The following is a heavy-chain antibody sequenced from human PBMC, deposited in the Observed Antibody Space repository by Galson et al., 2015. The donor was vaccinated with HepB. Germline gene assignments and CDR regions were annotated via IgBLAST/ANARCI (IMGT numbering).Heavy chain of an antibody. D-gene: IGHD3-16*01. CDR1: GYTLTELS. Sequence: SVKVSCKVSGYTLTELSMHWVRQAPGKGLEWMGGFDPEDGETIYAQKFQGRVTMTEDTSTDTAYMELSSLRSEDTAVYYCATKKGGVPSQYWYFDLWGRGTLVTVSS. CDR2: FDPEDGET. J-gene: IGHJ2*01. V-gene: IGHV1-24*01. CDR3: ATKKGGVPSQYWYFDL.